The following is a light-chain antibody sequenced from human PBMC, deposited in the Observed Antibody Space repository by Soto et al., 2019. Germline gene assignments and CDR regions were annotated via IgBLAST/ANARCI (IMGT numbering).Light chain of an antibody. Sequence: ELVLTQSPGTLSLSPGERATLSCRASQSVSSSYLAWYQQKPGQAPRLLIYGVSTRATGTPDRFSGSGSGTEFTLTIRRLEPEDFAVYFCQHYVYPQWTFGPGTKVDTK. J-gene: IGKJ1*01. CDR1: QSVSSSY. CDR2: GVS. V-gene: IGKV3-20*01. CDR3: QHYVYPQWT.